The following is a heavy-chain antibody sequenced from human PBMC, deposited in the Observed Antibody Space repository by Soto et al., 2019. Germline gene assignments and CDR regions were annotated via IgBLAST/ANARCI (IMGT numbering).Heavy chain of an antibody. CDR2: ISYDGSNK. J-gene: IGHJ4*02. V-gene: IGHV3-30*18. D-gene: IGHD2-15*01. CDR1: GFTFSSYG. CDR3: AKMGDIVVVVAAELDY. Sequence: GSLRLSCAASGFTFSSYGIHWVRQAPGKGLEWVAVISYDGSNKYYADSVKGRFTISRDNSKNTLYLQMNSLRAEDTAVYYCAKMGDIVVVVAAELDYWGQGTLVTVSS.